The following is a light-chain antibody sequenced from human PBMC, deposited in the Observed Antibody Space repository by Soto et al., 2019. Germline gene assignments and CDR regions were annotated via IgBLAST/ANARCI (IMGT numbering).Light chain of an antibody. V-gene: IGLV1-44*01. CDR1: SSNIGSNA. CDR3: AAWDDSLNGWV. Sequence: QPVLTQSPSASGIPGQRVTISCSGSSSNIGSNAVSWYQHFPGTAPKVLIYSDDQRPSGVPDRFSGSKSGTSASLAISGLQSEDEADYYCAAWDDSLNGWVFGGGTKLTVL. J-gene: IGLJ3*02. CDR2: SDD.